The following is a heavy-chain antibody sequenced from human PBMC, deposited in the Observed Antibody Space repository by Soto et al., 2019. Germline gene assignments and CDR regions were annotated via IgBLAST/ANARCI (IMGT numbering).Heavy chain of an antibody. D-gene: IGHD5-12*01. CDR3: VRAAGYSGNDYVYYYGMDV. CDR1: GFTFSSYG. Sequence: QVQLVESGGGVVQPGRSLRLSCAASGFTFSSYGMHWVRQAPGKGLEWVALVWYEGGNKYYADSVKGRFTISRDNSKNTLYLQMNSLRDEDTAVYYCVRAAGYSGNDYVYYYGMDVWGQGTTVTVSS. CDR2: VWYEGGNK. V-gene: IGHV3-33*01. J-gene: IGHJ6*02.